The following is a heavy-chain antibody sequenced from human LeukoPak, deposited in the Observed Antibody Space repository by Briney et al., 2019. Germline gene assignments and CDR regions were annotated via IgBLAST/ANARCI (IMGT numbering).Heavy chain of an antibody. CDR1: GFTFSNYA. D-gene: IGHD6-19*01. Sequence: GGSLRLSCAASGFTFSNYAMNWVRQAPGKGLEWVSTMSGGGDRTYYAESVKGRFTISRDNSKNTLYLQMNSLRPEDTAVYYCAKDPMTYSSGSFTPVDYWGQGTLVTVSS. CDR2: MSGGGDRT. V-gene: IGHV3-23*01. CDR3: AKDPMTYSSGSFTPVDY. J-gene: IGHJ4*02.